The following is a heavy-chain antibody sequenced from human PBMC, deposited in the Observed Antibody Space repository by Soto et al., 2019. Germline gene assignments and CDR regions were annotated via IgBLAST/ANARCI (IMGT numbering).Heavy chain of an antibody. CDR3: ALSQSIASPFDS. D-gene: IGHD6-6*01. Sequence: PGGSLRLSCAASGLTSNTYGMFWVRQAPGQGLEWVAVMSYDGSNKFYEDSVKGRFTISRDNSKNTLYLQMNSLRPEDTAVYYCALSQSIASPFDSWGQGTRVTVSS. CDR2: MSYDGSNK. CDR1: GLTSNTYG. V-gene: IGHV3-30*03. J-gene: IGHJ5*01.